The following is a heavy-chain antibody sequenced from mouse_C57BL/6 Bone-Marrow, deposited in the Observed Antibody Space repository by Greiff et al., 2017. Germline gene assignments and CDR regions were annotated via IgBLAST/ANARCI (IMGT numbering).Heavy chain of an antibody. CDR3: AKDGYDPYAMDY. CDR1: GFSLTSYG. V-gene: IGHV2-4*01. Sequence: QVQLKESGPGLVQPSQSLSITCTVSGFSLTSYGVHWVRQPPGKGLEWLGVIWSGGSTDYTAAFISRLSISKDNSKSQVFFKMNSLQADDTAIYYCAKDGYDPYAMDYWGQGTSVTVSS. CDR2: IWSGGST. J-gene: IGHJ4*01. D-gene: IGHD2-2*01.